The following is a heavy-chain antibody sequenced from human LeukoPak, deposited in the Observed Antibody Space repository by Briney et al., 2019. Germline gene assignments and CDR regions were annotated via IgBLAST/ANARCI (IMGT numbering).Heavy chain of an antibody. CDR3: AKIVVRGSGYFDY. J-gene: IGHJ4*02. D-gene: IGHD3-10*01. Sequence: GGSLRLSCAASGFTFSSYAMSWVRQAPGKGLEWVSAISGSGGSTYYADSVKGRFTISRDNSKNTLYLQMDSLRAEDTAVYYCAKIVVRGSGYFDYWGQGTLVTVSS. CDR2: ISGSGGST. CDR1: GFTFSSYA. V-gene: IGHV3-23*01.